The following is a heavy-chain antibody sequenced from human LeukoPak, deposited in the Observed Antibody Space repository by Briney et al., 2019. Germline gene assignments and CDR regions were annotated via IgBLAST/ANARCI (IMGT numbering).Heavy chain of an antibody. CDR3: ASAKRSPYYYDSSGYWGPPNAFDI. V-gene: IGHV4-34*01. CDR2: INPSGST. D-gene: IGHD3-22*01. Sequence: SETLSLTCAVYGGSFSGYYWSWIRQPPGKGLGWVGAINPSGSTTFNPCLKSRVTISVDTSKKQFSLKLSSVTAADTAVYYCASAKRSPYYYDSSGYWGPPNAFDIRGQGTMVTVSS. CDR1: GGSFSGYY. J-gene: IGHJ3*02.